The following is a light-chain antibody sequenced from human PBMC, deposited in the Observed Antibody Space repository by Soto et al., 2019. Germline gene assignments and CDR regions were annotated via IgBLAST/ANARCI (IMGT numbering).Light chain of an antibody. CDR3: QHYGGSPPIT. V-gene: IGKV3-20*01. CDR1: QSLRSTS. Sequence: DNVLKQSPGSPALSPGGRSIPSLRAFQSLRSTSLAWYQQKPGQAPRLLMYGASNRATGIPDKFSGGGSGTDFTLTISRLEPEDFAVYYCQHYGGSPPITFGQGTRLEIK. CDR2: GAS. J-gene: IGKJ5*01.